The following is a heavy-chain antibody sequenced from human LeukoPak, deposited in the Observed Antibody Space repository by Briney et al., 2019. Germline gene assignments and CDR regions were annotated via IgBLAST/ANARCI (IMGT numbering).Heavy chain of an antibody. D-gene: IGHD6-13*01. J-gene: IGHJ5*02. CDR2: IFYSGST. Sequence: SETLSLTCAVYGGSFSGYYWTWIRQPPGKGLEWIGYIFYSGSTYYNPSLKSRVTISLNTSKNQFSLRLASVTAADTAVYFCPRIPAAGSMGWFDPWGQGTLVTVSS. V-gene: IGHV4-59*01. CDR1: GGSFSGYY. CDR3: PRIPAAGSMGWFDP.